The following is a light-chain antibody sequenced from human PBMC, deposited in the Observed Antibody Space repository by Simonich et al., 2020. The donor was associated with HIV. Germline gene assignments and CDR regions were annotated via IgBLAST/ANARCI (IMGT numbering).Light chain of an antibody. CDR2: GAS. Sequence: EIVMTQSPATLSDSPGERATLSCRARQSVSSNLAWYQQKPGQAPRLLIYGASTRATGIPARFSGSGSGTEFTLTISSMQSEDFAVYYCQQYNNWPQTFGQGTKVEIK. CDR1: QSVSSN. J-gene: IGKJ1*01. CDR3: QQYNNWPQT. V-gene: IGKV3-15*01.